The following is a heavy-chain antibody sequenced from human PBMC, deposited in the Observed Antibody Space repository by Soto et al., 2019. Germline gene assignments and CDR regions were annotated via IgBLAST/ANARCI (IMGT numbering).Heavy chain of an antibody. CDR3: ARDPKTFELVLRFLEWSPYGMDV. Sequence: PSETLSLTCTVSGGSISSGDYYWSWIRQPPGKGLEWIGYIYYSGSTYYNPSLKSRVTISVDTSKNQFSLKLSSVTAADTAVYYCARDPKTFELVLRFLEWSPYGMDVWAQGTTVTVSS. V-gene: IGHV4-30-4*01. CDR1: GGSISSGDYY. J-gene: IGHJ6*02. CDR2: IYYSGST. D-gene: IGHD3-3*01.